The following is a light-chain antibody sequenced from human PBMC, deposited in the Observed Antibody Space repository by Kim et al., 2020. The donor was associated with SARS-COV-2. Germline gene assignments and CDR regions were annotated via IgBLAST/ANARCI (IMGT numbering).Light chain of an antibody. CDR1: QGVNNY. V-gene: IGKV1-9*01. J-gene: IGKJ4*01. Sequence: DIQLTQSPSFLSASVGDRVTITCRASQGVNNYFVWYQQKPGKAPKLLIYAASTLRNGVPSRFSGSGSGTEFTLTISSLQPEDFATYYCQQLNSYPLTFGRGTKVDIK. CDR3: QQLNSYPLT. CDR2: AAS.